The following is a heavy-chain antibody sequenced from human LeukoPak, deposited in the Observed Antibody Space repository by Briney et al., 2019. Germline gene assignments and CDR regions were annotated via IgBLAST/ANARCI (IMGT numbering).Heavy chain of an antibody. Sequence: PSETLSLTCAVYGGSFSGYYWSWIRQPPGKGLEWIGEINHSGSTNYNPSLKGRVTISVDTSKNQFSLKLSSVTAADTAVYYCAREPDYYDAYFDYWGQGTLVTVSS. D-gene: IGHD3-22*01. CDR1: GGSFSGYY. CDR2: INHSGST. CDR3: AREPDYYDAYFDY. V-gene: IGHV4-34*01. J-gene: IGHJ4*02.